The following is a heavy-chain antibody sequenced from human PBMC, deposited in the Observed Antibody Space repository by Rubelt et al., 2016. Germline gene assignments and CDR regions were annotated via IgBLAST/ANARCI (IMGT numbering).Heavy chain of an antibody. D-gene: IGHD3-22*01. V-gene: IGHV2-70*15. Sequence: QVTLRESGPALVKPTQTLTLTCTFSGFSLSPSGMCVSWIRQPPGKALEWLARIDWDDDKYYSTSLKTRLTISKDTSKNQVVLTMTNMEPVDTATYYCARIVLPDYYDSSGGMDVWGQGTTVTVSS. CDR1: GFSLSPSGMC. CDR3: ARIVLPDYYDSSGGMDV. CDR2: IDWDDDK. J-gene: IGHJ6*02.